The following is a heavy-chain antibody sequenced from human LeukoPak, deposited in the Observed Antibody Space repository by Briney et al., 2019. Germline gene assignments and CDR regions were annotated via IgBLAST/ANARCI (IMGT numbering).Heavy chain of an antibody. J-gene: IGHJ1*01. Sequence: PSETLSLTCTVSGYSISSGYYWGWIRQPPGKGLEWIGSIYHSGSTYYNPSLKSRVTISVDTSKNQFSLKLSSVTAADTAVYYCARAYRVRGVIITEYFQHWGQGTLVTVSS. V-gene: IGHV4-38-2*02. CDR2: IYHSGST. D-gene: IGHD3-10*01. CDR1: GYSISSGYY. CDR3: ARAYRVRGVIITEYFQH.